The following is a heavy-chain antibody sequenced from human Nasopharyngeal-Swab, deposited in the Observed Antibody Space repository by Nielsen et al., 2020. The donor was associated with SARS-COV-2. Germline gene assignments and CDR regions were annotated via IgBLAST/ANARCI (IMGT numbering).Heavy chain of an antibody. CDR2: IYPGDSDV. CDR3: ARERKDASGSDYYYGMDV. V-gene: IGHV5-51*01. D-gene: IGHD6-19*01. CDR1: GYTFSTHW. J-gene: IGHJ6*02. Sequence: KVSCKGSGYTFSTHWIGWVRQMPGKGPEWMGIIYPGDSDVRYSPSFQGQVTMSVDKSTTTAYLQWTSLRASDNAIYFCARERKDASGSDYYYGMDVWGQGTTVTVSS.